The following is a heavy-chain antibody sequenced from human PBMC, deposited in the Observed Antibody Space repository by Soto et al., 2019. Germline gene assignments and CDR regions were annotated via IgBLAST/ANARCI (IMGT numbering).Heavy chain of an antibody. J-gene: IGHJ4*01. Sequence: PSETLSLTCTVSGGSISSGGYYWSWIRQPPGKGLEWIGYIYYSGSTYYNPSLKSRVTISVDTSKNQFSLKLSSVTAADTAVYYCARGGYDILTGSPLIYDYWGQGTLVTVSS. V-gene: IGHV4-30-4*01. CDR3: ARGGYDILTGSPLIYDY. CDR1: GGSISSGGYY. CDR2: IYYSGST. D-gene: IGHD3-9*01.